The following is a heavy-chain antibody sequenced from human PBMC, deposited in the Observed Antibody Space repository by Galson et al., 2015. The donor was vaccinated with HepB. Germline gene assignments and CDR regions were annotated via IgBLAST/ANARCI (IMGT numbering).Heavy chain of an antibody. V-gene: IGHV1-69*13. D-gene: IGHD2-15*01. CDR1: GGIFSDYA. J-gene: IGHJ3*01. CDR2: LEWRGGVIPVSGSRV. Sequence: SVKVSCKVSGGIFSDYAISWVRQAPGQGLEWVGGLEWRGGVIPVSGSRVKYAQKFEGRVTISADESTSTAFMEVRSLRFEDTAVFFCALSYCSGASCYSSKGALDVWGQGTVVSVSS. CDR3: ALSYCSGASCYSSKGALDV.